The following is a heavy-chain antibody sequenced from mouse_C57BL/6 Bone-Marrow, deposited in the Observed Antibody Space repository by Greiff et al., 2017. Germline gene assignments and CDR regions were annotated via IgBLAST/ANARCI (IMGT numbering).Heavy chain of an antibody. J-gene: IGHJ3*01. D-gene: IGHD2-4*01. CDR2: IDPSDSYT. CDR1: GYTFTSYW. CDR3: AREGGLRPGFAY. V-gene: IGHV1-69*01. Sequence: QVQLQQPGAELVMPGASVKLSCKASGYTFTSYWMHWVKQRPGPGLEWIGEIDPSDSYTNYNQKFKGKSTLTVDKSSSTAYMQLSSLTSEDSAVYYCAREGGLRPGFAYWGQGTLVTVSA.